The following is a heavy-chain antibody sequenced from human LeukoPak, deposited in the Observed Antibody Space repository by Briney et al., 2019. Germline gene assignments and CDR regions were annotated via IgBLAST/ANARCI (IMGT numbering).Heavy chain of an antibody. CDR2: MNPSSGNT. Sequence: ASVKVSCQASGYNFIDYDINWVRQAPGQGPEWMGWMNPSSGNTGYAQKFQGRVSMTRDTSINIAYMELTSLGSDDTAVYYCARGISGYSYVYGDNWGRGTLVTVPS. J-gene: IGHJ4*02. V-gene: IGHV1-8*01. CDR1: GYNFIDYD. CDR3: ARGISGYSYVYGDN. D-gene: IGHD5-18*01.